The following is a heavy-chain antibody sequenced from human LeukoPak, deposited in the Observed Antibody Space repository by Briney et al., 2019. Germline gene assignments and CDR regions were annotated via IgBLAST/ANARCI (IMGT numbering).Heavy chain of an antibody. Sequence: GGSLRLSCAASGFTFSDHYMSWIRQAPGKGLEWVSYISSSGTTIYYADSVKGRFTTSRDNAKNSLYLQMNSLRAEDTAVYYCARNYGDPPGNAFDIWGQGTMVTVSS. J-gene: IGHJ3*02. CDR3: ARNYGDPPGNAFDI. V-gene: IGHV3-11*04. D-gene: IGHD4-17*01. CDR1: GFTFSDHY. CDR2: ISSSGTTI.